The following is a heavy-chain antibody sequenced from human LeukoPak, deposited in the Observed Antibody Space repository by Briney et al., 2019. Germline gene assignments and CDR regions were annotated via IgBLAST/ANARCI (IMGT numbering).Heavy chain of an antibody. CDR3: ARRSSSWSTLFDY. Sequence: ASVKVSCKASGYTFTSNYIHWVRQAPGQGLEWMGRINPNSGGTNYAQKFQGRVTMTRDTSISTAYMELSRLRSDDTAVYYCARRSSSWSTLFDYWGQGTLVTVSS. J-gene: IGHJ4*02. CDR1: GYTFTSNY. D-gene: IGHD6-13*01. CDR2: INPNSGGT. V-gene: IGHV1-2*06.